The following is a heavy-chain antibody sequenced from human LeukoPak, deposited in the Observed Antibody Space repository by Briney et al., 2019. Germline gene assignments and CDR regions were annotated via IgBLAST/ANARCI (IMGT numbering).Heavy chain of an antibody. J-gene: IGHJ6*02. V-gene: IGHV3-74*03. CDR3: AREDILRYFDWLSPYYYGMDV. Sequence: PGGSLRLSCAASGFTFSSHWMHWVRQAPGKGLVWVSRINGDGSNTTYADSVKGRFTISRDNAKNSLYLQMNSLRAEDTAVYYCAREDILRYFDWLSPYYYGMDVWGQGTTVTVSS. CDR2: INGDGSNT. CDR1: GFTFSSHW. D-gene: IGHD3-9*01.